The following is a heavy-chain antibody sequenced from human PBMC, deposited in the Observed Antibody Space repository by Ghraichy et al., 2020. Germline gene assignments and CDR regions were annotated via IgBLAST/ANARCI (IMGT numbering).Heavy chain of an antibody. V-gene: IGHV1-69*13. CDR2: IIPIFGTA. CDR3: ASLSSGYYSVTDAFDI. D-gene: IGHD3-22*01. Sequence: SVKVSCKASGGTFSSYAISWVRQAPGQGLEWMGGIIPIFGTANYAQKFQGRVTITADESTSTAYMELSSLRSEDTAVYYCASLSSGYYSVTDAFDIWGQGTMVTVSS. CDR1: GGTFSSYA. J-gene: IGHJ3*02.